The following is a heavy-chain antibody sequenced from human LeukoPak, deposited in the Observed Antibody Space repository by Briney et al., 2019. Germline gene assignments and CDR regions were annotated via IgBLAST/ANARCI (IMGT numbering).Heavy chain of an antibody. CDR1: GFTFSSYA. CDR2: ISGSGGST. D-gene: IGHD3-3*01. Sequence: GGSLRLSCAASGFTFSSYAMSWVRQAPGKGLEWVSAISGSGGSTYYADSVKGRFTISRDNSKNTLYLQMNSLRAEDTAVYYCAKSSSITICGVVIGGGYFDYWGQGTLVTVSS. J-gene: IGHJ4*02. V-gene: IGHV3-23*01. CDR3: AKSSSITICGVVIGGGYFDY.